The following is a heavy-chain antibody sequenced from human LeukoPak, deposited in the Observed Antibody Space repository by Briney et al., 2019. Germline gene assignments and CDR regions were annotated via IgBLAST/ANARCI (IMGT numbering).Heavy chain of an antibody. D-gene: IGHD3-22*01. CDR2: IYYSGST. J-gene: IGHJ4*02. CDR1: GGSISSYY. CDR3: ARAFVVDSSEKPEIHFDY. V-gene: IGHV4-59*01. Sequence: SETLSLTCTVSGGSISSYYWSWIRRPPGKGLEWIGYIYYSGSTNYNPSLKSRVTISVDTSKNQFSLKLSSVTAADTAVYYCARAFVVDSSEKPEIHFDYWGQGTLVTVSS.